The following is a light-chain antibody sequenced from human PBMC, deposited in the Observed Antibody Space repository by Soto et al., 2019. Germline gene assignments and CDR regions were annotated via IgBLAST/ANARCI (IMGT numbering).Light chain of an antibody. CDR1: HDIYNF. V-gene: IGKV1-33*01. CDR2: DAS. Sequence: DIQMTLSPSSLSPSVADRVIITCQASHDIYNFLNWCHYKAATAPHVLIYDASELETGVPLGFSGSGFGTEFTLAISSLQPEDFATYYCLQHNTYPLTFGGGTKVDIK. J-gene: IGKJ4*01. CDR3: LQHNTYPLT.